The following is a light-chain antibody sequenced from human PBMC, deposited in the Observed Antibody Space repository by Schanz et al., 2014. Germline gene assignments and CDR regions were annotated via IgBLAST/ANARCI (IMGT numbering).Light chain of an antibody. CDR1: QSLSSNS. CDR2: YAS. V-gene: IGKV3-20*01. Sequence: EIVLTQSPGTLSLSPGERATLSCRASQSLSSNSLAWYQLRPGQAPRLLIHYASARATGTPDRFSGSGSGTEFTLTISSLQSEDFAVYYCQQYGGSPLTFGGGTKVEI. CDR3: QQYGGSPLT. J-gene: IGKJ4*01.